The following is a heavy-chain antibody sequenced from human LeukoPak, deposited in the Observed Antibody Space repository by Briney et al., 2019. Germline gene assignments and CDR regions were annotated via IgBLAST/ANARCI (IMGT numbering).Heavy chain of an antibody. CDR1: GGSFSGYY. D-gene: IGHD2-15*01. CDR2: ISASGTSL. Sequence: ETLSLTCAVYGGSFSGYYWSWIRQPPGKGLEWVSSISASGTSLYYAESVKGRFTISRGNPKNTLYLQMNSLTAEDTAVYYCAKGSTPRDPPPFDFWGQGTLVTVAS. V-gene: IGHV3-23*01. J-gene: IGHJ4*02. CDR3: AKGSTPRDPPPFDF.